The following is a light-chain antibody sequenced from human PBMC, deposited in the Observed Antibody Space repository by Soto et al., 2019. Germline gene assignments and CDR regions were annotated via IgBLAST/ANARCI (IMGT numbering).Light chain of an antibody. Sequence: QSALTQPRSVSGSPGQSVTISCTGTSSDVGDYNYVSWYQQYPGKAPKLVIYDVSKRPSGVPDRFSGSKSGNTASLTISGLHAEDEADYYCCSFAGSYTFWVFGGGTRSPS. CDR2: DVS. CDR3: CSFAGSYTFWV. J-gene: IGLJ3*02. CDR1: SSDVGDYNY. V-gene: IGLV2-11*01.